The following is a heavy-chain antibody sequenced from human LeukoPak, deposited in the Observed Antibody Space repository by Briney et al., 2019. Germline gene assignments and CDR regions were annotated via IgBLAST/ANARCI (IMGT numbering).Heavy chain of an antibody. CDR1: GFTFSSYA. V-gene: IGHV3-23*01. CDR2: ISGSGGST. J-gene: IGHJ4*02. D-gene: IGHD6-13*01. CDR3: ARGVIAAAGSPIGY. Sequence: QPGGSLRLSCAASGFTFSSYAMSWVRQAPGKGLEWVSAISGSGGSTYYADSVKGRFTISRDNSKNTLYLQMNSLRAEDTAVYYCARGVIAAAGSPIGYWGQGTLVTVSS.